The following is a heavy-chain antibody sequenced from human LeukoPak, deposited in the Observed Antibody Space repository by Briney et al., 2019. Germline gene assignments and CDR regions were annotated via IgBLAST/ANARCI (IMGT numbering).Heavy chain of an antibody. CDR3: ARGDLPLLSLFDY. J-gene: IGHJ4*02. Sequence: SETLYLTCTVSGGSISNYYWSRIRQPPGKGLEWIGYIYYSGSTNYNPSLKSRVTISVDTSKNQFSLKLSSVTAADTAVYYCARGDLPLLSLFDYWGQGTLVTVSS. D-gene: IGHD2-21*02. CDR2: IYYSGST. CDR1: GGSISNYY. V-gene: IGHV4-59*01.